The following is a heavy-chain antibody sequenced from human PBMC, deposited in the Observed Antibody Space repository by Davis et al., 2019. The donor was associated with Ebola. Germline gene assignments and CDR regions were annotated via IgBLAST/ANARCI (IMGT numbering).Heavy chain of an antibody. Sequence: GESLKISCAASGFTFSSYAMHWVRQPPGKGLEWVAVVSYDGSIKYYADSVKGRFTISRDNSKNTLFLQMNSLRAEDTAVYYCLGDYYDSSGIPHDYWGQGTLVTVSS. CDR2: VSYDGSIK. CDR3: LGDYYDSSGIPHDY. V-gene: IGHV3-30*04. CDR1: GFTFSSYA. D-gene: IGHD3-22*01. J-gene: IGHJ4*02.